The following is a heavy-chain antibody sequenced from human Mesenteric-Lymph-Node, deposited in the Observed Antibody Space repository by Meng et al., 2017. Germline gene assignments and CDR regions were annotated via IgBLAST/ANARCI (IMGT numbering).Heavy chain of an antibody. J-gene: IGHJ4*02. D-gene: IGHD5-12*01. CDR1: GFTFSSYE. CDR3: AKDDGYNGYDSHFDY. Sequence: GESLKISCAASGFTFSSYEMNWVRQAPGKGLEWVSYISSSGSTIYYADSVKGRFTISRDNSKNTLYLQMNSLRAEDTAVYYCAKDDGYNGYDSHFDYWGQGTLVTVSS. CDR2: ISSSGSTI. V-gene: IGHV3-48*03.